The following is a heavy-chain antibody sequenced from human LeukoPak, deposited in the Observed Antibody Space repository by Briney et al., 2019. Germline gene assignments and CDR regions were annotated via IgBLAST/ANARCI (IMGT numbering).Heavy chain of an antibody. CDR1: GLTLSSIW. D-gene: IGHD5-18*01. V-gene: IGHV3-7*01. Sequence: GGSLRLSCVVSGLTLSSIWMSWVRQASGKGLEWVANIKQDGSEKYYVDSVKGRFTISRDNAKNSLYLKMNSLRAEDTAVYYCARDMGLAMVPGAFDYWGQGTLVTVSS. CDR2: IKQDGSEK. CDR3: ARDMGLAMVPGAFDY. J-gene: IGHJ4*02.